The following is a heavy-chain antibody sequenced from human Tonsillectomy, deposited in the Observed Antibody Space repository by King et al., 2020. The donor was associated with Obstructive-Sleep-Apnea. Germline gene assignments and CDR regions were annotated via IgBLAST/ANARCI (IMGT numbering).Heavy chain of an antibody. CDR2: ISSSSSYI. Sequence: VQLVESGGGLVKPGGSLRLSCAASGFTFSSYSMNWVRQAPGKGLEWVSSISSSSSYIYYADSVKGRFTISRDNAKNSLYLQMNSLRAEDTAVYYCARDRPSYGSGTDYWGQGTLVTVSS. V-gene: IGHV3-21*01. D-gene: IGHD3-10*01. CDR1: GFTFSSYS. CDR3: ARDRPSYGSGTDY. J-gene: IGHJ4*02.